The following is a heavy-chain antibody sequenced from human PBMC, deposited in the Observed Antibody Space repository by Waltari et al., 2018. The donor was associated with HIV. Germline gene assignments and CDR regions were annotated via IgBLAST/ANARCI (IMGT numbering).Heavy chain of an antibody. V-gene: IGHV4-34*02. CDR1: GGSFSGYY. D-gene: IGHD6-19*01. J-gene: IGHJ4*01. CDR3: AREAGYNSGWYGGYYFDF. Sequence: QVQLQQWGARQLKASDTLSLTCAVYGGSFSGYYWTWIRQSPGKGLEWIGEINHSGTTNYSPSLKSRVTISRDTSKNQFALKLTSVTAADTAVYYCAREAGYNSGWYGGYYFDFWGHGALVTVSS. CDR2: INHSGTT.